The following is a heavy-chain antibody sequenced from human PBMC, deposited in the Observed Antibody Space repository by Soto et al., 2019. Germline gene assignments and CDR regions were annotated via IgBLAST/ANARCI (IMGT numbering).Heavy chain of an antibody. Sequence: SETLSLASAVSGGSISSSNWWSGVRQPPGKGLEWIGEIYHSGSTNYNPSLKSRVTTSVDKSKNQFSLKLSSVTAADTAVYYCARLRRVGAGFDYWGQGTLVTVSS. CDR2: IYHSGST. J-gene: IGHJ4*02. CDR3: ARLRRVGAGFDY. CDR1: GGSISSSNW. D-gene: IGHD1-26*01. V-gene: IGHV4-4*02.